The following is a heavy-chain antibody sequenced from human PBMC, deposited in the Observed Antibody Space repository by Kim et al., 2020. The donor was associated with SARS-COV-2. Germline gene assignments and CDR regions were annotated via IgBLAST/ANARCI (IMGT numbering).Heavy chain of an antibody. Sequence: SETLSLTCTVSGGSISSGGYYWSWIRQHPGKGLEWIGYIYYSGSTYYNPSLKSRVTISVDTSKNQFSLKLSSVTAADTAVYYCARVVIVVVPAAPWRFDMDGWGKGTTVTVSS. V-gene: IGHV4-31*03. D-gene: IGHD2-2*01. CDR3: ARVVIVVVPAAPWRFDMDG. CDR1: GGSISSGGYY. CDR2: IYYSGST. J-gene: IGHJ6*03.